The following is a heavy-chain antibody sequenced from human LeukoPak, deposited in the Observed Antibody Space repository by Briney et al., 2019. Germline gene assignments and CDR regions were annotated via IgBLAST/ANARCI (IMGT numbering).Heavy chain of an antibody. CDR2: ISAYNGNT. Sequence: GSVKVSCKASGYTFTSFGINWVRQAPGQGLEWMGWISAYNGNTNFALKLQGRVSMTTDASTSTAYMELTSLRSDDTAVYYCARVLYSGSYGINYWGQGTLVTVSS. D-gene: IGHD1-26*01. CDR3: ARVLYSGSYGINY. J-gene: IGHJ4*02. CDR1: GYTFTSFG. V-gene: IGHV1-18*01.